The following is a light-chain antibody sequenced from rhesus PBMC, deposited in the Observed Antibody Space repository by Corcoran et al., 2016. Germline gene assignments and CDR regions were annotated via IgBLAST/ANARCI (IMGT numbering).Light chain of an antibody. CDR3: LQHSNWPWT. CDR1: QSVSSS. J-gene: IGKJ1*01. Sequence: EIVMTQSPATLSLSPGERATLSCRASQSVSSSLAWYQQKPGQAPRLLIDGASSRATGIPERFSGSGAGTDFTLTISSLEPEDVAVYYCLQHSNWPWTFGQGTKVEIK. V-gene: IGKV3-24*01. CDR2: GAS.